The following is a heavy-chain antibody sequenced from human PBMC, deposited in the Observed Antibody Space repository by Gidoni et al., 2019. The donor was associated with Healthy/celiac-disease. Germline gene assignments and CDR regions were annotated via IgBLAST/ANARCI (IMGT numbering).Heavy chain of an antibody. D-gene: IGHD3-9*01. CDR2: IRGSGGST. Sequence: EVQLLESGGGLVQPGGSLRLSCAASGFTFSSYAMSWVRQAPGKGLEWVSAIRGSGGSTYYADSVKGRFTISRDNSKNTLYRQMNSLRAEDTAVYYCAKRGVYYDILTGYSDWGQGTLVTVSS. CDR1: GFTFSSYA. CDR3: AKRGVYYDILTGYSD. V-gene: IGHV3-23*01. J-gene: IGHJ4*02.